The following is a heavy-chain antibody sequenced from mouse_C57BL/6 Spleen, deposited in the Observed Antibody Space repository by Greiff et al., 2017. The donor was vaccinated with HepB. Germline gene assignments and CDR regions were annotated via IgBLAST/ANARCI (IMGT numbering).Heavy chain of an antibody. CDR2: IYPGSGST. J-gene: IGHJ2*01. CDR1: GYTFTSYW. CDR3: ARKGIASSGYYCDY. D-gene: IGHD3-2*02. V-gene: IGHV1-55*01. Sequence: QVHVKQSGAELVKPGASVKMSCKASGYTFTSYWITWVKQRPGQGLEWIGDIYPGSGSTNYNEKFKSKATLTVDTSSSTAYMQLSSLTSEDSAVYYCARKGIASSGYYCDYWGQGTTLTVSS.